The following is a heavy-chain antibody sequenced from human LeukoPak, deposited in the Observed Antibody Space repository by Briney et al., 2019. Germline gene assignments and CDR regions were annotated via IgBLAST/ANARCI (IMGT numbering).Heavy chain of an antibody. Sequence: PAQPLCLTCTVPGSSISATYSSWVRQPPGKGREWVGYIYYGGSTNYNPSLKSRVTISVDTSKNQFALKLSSVTAADTAVYYCAREDVCFGELLHPNWFDPWGQGTLVTVSS. J-gene: IGHJ5*02. CDR3: AREDVCFGELLHPNWFDP. D-gene: IGHD3-10*01. CDR2: IYYGGST. V-gene: IGHV4-59*01. CDR1: GSSISATY.